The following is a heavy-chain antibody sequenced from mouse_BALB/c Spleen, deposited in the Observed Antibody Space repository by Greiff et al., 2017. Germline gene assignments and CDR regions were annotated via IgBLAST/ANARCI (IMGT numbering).Heavy chain of an antibody. CDR2: INPGSGGT. Sequence: VQLQQSGAELVRPGTSVKVSCKASGYAFTNYLIEWVKQRPGQGLEWIGVINPGSGGTNYNEKFKGKATLTADKSSSTAYMQLSSLTSDDSAVYFCAREDDGYVYAMDYWGQGTSVTVSS. CDR3: AREDDGYVYAMDY. D-gene: IGHD2-3*01. J-gene: IGHJ4*01. V-gene: IGHV1-54*01. CDR1: GYAFTNYL.